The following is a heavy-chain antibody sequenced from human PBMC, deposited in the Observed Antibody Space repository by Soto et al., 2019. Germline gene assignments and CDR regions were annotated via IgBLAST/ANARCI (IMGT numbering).Heavy chain of an antibody. V-gene: IGHV4-4*02. CDR1: SGSISSSNW. D-gene: IGHD2-15*01. CDR3: ARVGLGYCSGGSCYSGFGFDY. Sequence: QVQLQESGPGLVKPSGTLSLTCAVSSGSISSSNWWSWVRQPPGKGLEWIGEIYHSGSTNYNPSHKSRVTISVDKSKNQFALKLSSVTAADTAVYYCARVGLGYCSGGSCYSGFGFDYWGQGTLVTVSS. CDR2: IYHSGST. J-gene: IGHJ4*02.